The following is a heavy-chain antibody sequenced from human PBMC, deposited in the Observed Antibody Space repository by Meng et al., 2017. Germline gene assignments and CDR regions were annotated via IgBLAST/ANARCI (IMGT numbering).Heavy chain of an antibody. D-gene: IGHD6-13*01. CDR2: ISYDGSNK. V-gene: IGHV3-30*04. CDR3: ARVRYSSSWYAFDY. CDR1: GFTFSSYA. Sequence: GESLKISCAASGFTFSSYAMHWVRQAPGKGLEWVAVISYDGSNKYYADSVKGRFTISRDNSKNTLYLQMNSLRAEDTAVYYCARVRYSSSWYAFDYWGQGKLVTGAS. J-gene: IGHJ4*02.